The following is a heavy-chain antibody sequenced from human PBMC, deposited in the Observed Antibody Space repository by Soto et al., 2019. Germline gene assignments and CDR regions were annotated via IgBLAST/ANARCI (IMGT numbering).Heavy chain of an antibody. CDR1: GYTFTRYG. V-gene: IGHV1-18*01. CDR3: ARDRAFSNGYYGFYFDY. Sequence: QLVQSGAEVKKPGASVKVSCKASGYTFTRYGITWVRQAPGQGLEWMGWISAHNGNTNYAQKFQDRVTMTTDTSTSTAYMELRSLRSDDTAMYYCARDRAFSNGYYGFYFDYWGQGSLVTVSS. D-gene: IGHD4-17*01. J-gene: IGHJ4*02. CDR2: ISAHNGNT.